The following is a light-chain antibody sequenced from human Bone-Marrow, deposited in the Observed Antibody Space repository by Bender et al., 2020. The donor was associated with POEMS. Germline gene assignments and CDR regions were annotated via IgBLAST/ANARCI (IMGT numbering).Light chain of an antibody. CDR3: CSYAGSYVWV. CDR2: DVS. CDR1: SSDIGDYDY. V-gene: IGLV2-11*01. Sequence: QSALTQPRSVSASPGQTVTIACTGTSSDIGDYDYVSWYQQHPGKAPKFIIYDVSKRPSGVPDRFSGSKSGNTASLTISGLQAEDEANYYCCSYAGSYVWVFGGGTKLTVL. J-gene: IGLJ3*02.